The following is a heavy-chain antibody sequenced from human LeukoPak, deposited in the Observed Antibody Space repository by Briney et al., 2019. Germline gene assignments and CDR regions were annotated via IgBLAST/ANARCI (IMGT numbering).Heavy chain of an antibody. Sequence: SETLSLTCTVSGGSISSYYWSWIRQPPGKGPEWIGYIYYSGSTNYNPSLKSRVTISVDTSKNQFSLKLSSVTAADTAVYYCARDPVLCSGGSCYPYYFDYWGQGTLVTVSS. V-gene: IGHV4-59*01. D-gene: IGHD2-15*01. J-gene: IGHJ4*02. CDR2: IYYSGST. CDR1: GGSISSYY. CDR3: ARDPVLCSGGSCYPYYFDY.